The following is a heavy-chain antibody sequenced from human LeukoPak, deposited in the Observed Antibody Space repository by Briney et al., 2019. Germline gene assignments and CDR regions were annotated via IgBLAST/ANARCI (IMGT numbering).Heavy chain of an antibody. J-gene: IGHJ4*02. D-gene: IGHD3-9*01. Sequence: GGSLRLSCAASGFTFDDYAMHWVRQAPGKGLEWVSGISWNSGSIGYADSVKGRFTISRDNAKNSLYLQMNSLRAEDTALYYCAKALRYFDWLSGGFDYWGQGTLVTVSS. CDR3: AKALRYFDWLSGGFDY. V-gene: IGHV3-9*01. CDR1: GFTFDDYA. CDR2: ISWNSGSI.